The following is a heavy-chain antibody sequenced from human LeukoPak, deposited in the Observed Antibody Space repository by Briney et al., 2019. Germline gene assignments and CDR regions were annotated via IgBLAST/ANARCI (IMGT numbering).Heavy chain of an antibody. CDR2: IYYSGST. Sequence: SETLSLTCTVSGGSISSGGYYWSWIRQHPGKGLEWIGYIYYSGSTYYNPSLKSRVTISVDTSKNQFSLKLSSVTAADTAVYYCARDRRGATIFNHWGQGTLVTVSS. J-gene: IGHJ4*02. CDR1: GGSISSGGYY. CDR3: ARDRRGATIFNH. D-gene: IGHD5-12*01. V-gene: IGHV4-31*03.